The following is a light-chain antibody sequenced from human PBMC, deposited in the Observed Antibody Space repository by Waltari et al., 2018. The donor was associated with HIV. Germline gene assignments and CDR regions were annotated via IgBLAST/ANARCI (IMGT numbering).Light chain of an antibody. CDR3: SSYTSSSTVV. CDR2: DVS. J-gene: IGLJ2*01. Sequence: QSALTHPASVSGSPGQSLTISSTGTSSDVGGYNYVSWYQQHPGKAPKLMIYDVSNRPSGVSNRFSGSKSGNTASLTISGLQAEDEADYYCSSYTSSSTVVFGGGTKLTVL. V-gene: IGLV2-14*03. CDR1: SSDVGGYNY.